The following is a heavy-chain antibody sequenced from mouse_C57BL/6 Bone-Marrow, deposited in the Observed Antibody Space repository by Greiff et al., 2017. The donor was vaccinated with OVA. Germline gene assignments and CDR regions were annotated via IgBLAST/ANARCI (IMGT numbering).Heavy chain of an antibody. D-gene: IGHD2-5*01. CDR3: ARRYSNHYYAMDY. V-gene: IGHV5-9*01. Sequence: EVQLVESGGGLVKPGGSLKLSCAASGFTFSSYTMSWVRQTPEKRLEWVATISGGGGNTYYPDSVKGRFTISRDNAKNTLYLQMSSLRSEDTALYYCARRYSNHYYAMDYWGQGTSVTVSS. CDR2: ISGGGGNT. J-gene: IGHJ4*01. CDR1: GFTFSSYT.